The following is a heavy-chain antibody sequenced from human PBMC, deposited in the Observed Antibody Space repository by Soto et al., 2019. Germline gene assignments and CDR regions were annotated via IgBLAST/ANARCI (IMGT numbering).Heavy chain of an antibody. CDR2: IRSKAYGGTT. D-gene: IGHD3-22*01. CDR1: SSGDYY. Sequence: SSGDYYWSWIRQPPGKGLEWVGFIRSKAYGGTTEYAASVKGRFTISRDDSKSIAYLQMNSLKTEDTAVYYCTRAPLITMIVVVIPYYFDYWGQGTLVTVS. J-gene: IGHJ4*02. CDR3: TRAPLITMIVVVIPYYFDY. V-gene: IGHV3-49*03.